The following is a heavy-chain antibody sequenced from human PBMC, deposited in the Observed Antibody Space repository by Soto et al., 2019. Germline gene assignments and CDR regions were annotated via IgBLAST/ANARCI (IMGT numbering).Heavy chain of an antibody. Sequence: GSLRLSCAASGFTFSSYAMHWVRQAPGKGLEWVAVISYDGSNKYYADSVKGRFTISRDNSKNTLYLQMNSLRAEDTAVYYCAKDSLTRPFDYWGQGTLVTVSS. CDR1: GFTFSSYA. V-gene: IGHV3-30-3*01. J-gene: IGHJ4*02. CDR2: ISYDGSNK. CDR3: AKDSLTRPFDY.